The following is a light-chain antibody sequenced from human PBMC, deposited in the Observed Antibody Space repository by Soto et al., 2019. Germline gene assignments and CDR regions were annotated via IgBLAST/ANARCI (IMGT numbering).Light chain of an antibody. J-gene: IGLJ1*01. CDR3: CSYAGSNTYV. V-gene: IGLV2-23*01. Sequence: QSALTQPASVSGSPGQSITISCTGTSSDVGNYNLVSGYQQHPGKAPKVMIYAGSNRPSGVSHRCSGFKSGNTASLTISGLQAEDEADYHCCSYAGSNTYVFGTGTKVTVL. CDR1: SSDVGNYNL. CDR2: AGS.